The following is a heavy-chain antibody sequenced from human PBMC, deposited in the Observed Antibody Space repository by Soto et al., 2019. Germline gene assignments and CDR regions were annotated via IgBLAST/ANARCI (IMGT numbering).Heavy chain of an antibody. CDR3: ARGLFGGELLYDRGYFFHYGMDV. CDR2: IYYSGST. J-gene: IGHJ6*02. D-gene: IGHD3-10*01. V-gene: IGHV4-31*03. Sequence: PSETLSLTCTVSGGSISSGGYYWSWIRQHPGKGLEWIGYIYYSGSTYYNPSLKSRVTISVDTSKNQFSLKLSSVTAADTAVYYCARGLFGGELLYDRGYFFHYGMDVWGQGTTVTVSS. CDR1: GGSISSGGYY.